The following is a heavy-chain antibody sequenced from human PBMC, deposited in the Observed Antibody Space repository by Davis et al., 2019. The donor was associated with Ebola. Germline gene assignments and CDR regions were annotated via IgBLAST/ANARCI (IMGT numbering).Heavy chain of an antibody. CDR2: VHYTGSA. J-gene: IGHJ4*02. D-gene: IGHD5-18*01. Sequence: MPSETLSLTCTVSGGSISGYYWSWIRQSPGKGLEWIGYVHYTGSANYNPSLKSQVTISVDRTTNQFSLRLTSVTAADTAVYYCAVRGYSYGFDYWGQGTLVTVSS. V-gene: IGHV4-59*01. CDR1: GGSISGYY. CDR3: AVRGYSYGFDY.